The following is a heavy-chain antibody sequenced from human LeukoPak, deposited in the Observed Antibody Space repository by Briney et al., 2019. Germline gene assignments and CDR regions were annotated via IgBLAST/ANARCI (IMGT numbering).Heavy chain of an antibody. CDR1: GFTFDDYG. CDR3: AREDGYCSSTSCYTGAFDI. J-gene: IGHJ3*02. Sequence: GGSLRLSCAASGFTFDDYGMSWVRQAPGKGQEWVSGINWNGGSTGYADSVKGRFTISRDNAKNSLYLQMNSLRAEDTALYYCAREDGYCSSTSCYTGAFDIWGQGTMVTVSS. D-gene: IGHD2-2*01. V-gene: IGHV3-20*04. CDR2: INWNGGST.